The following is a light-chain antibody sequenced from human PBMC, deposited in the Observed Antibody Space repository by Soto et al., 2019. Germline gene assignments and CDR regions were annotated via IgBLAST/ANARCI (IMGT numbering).Light chain of an antibody. V-gene: IGKV3-20*01. CDR3: QQYNKWPQ. J-gene: IGKJ4*02. Sequence: EIVLTQSPGTLSLSPGERATLSCRASQSVSSSYLAWYQQKPGQAPRLLIYGASSRATGIPDRFSGSGSGTDFTLTISSLQSEDFAIYYCQQYNKWPQFGGGTKVEIK. CDR1: QSVSSSY. CDR2: GAS.